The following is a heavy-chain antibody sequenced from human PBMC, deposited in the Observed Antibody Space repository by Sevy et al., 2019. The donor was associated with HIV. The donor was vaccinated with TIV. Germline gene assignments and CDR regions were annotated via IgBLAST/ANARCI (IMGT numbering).Heavy chain of an antibody. CDR2: ISSSSSYI. D-gene: IGHD3-22*01. CDR3: ARVPYKWLYYYDSSGLDAFDI. CDR1: GFTFSSYS. V-gene: IGHV3-21*01. J-gene: IGHJ3*02. Sequence: GGSLRLSCAASGFTFSSYSMNWVRQAPGKGLEWVSSISSSSSYIYYADSVKGRFTISRDNAKNSLYLQMNSLRAEDTAVYYCARVPYKWLYYYDSSGLDAFDIWGQGTMVTVSS.